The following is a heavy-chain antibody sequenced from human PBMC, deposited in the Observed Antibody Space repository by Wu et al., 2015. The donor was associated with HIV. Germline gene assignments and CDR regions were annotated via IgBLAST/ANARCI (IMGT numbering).Heavy chain of an antibody. Sequence: QVQLVQSGAEVKKPGASVKVSCKTSGYTFSGYYIQWVRQAPGQGLEWMGWINPNSGGTNYAQKFKGRVTLTRDTSISTAYMELSRLRYDDTAVYYCARDGGFEDSSGYMDVVGQRDHGHRLL. D-gene: IGHD6-6*01. V-gene: IGHV1-2*02. CDR2: INPNSGGT. CDR3: ARDGGFEDSSGYMDV. CDR1: GYTFSGYY. J-gene: IGHJ6*03.